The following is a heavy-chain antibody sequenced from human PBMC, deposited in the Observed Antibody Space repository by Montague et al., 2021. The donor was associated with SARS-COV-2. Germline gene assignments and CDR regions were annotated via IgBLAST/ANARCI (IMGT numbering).Heavy chain of an antibody. D-gene: IGHD5-12*01. CDR2: ISYDGSNK. V-gene: IGHV3-30*18. Sequence: SLRLSCAASGFTFSNFGMHWARQPPGKGLEWVALISYDGSNKHYADSVKGRFTISRDNSKNTLYLQMNSLRAEDTAVYHCAKDWDFWGGYGNDYPMDVWGQGNTVTVSS. J-gene: IGHJ6*02. CDR3: AKDWDFWGGYGNDYPMDV. CDR1: GFTFSNFG.